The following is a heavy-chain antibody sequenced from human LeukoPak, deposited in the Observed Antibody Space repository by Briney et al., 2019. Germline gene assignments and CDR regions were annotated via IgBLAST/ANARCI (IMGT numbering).Heavy chain of an antibody. J-gene: IGHJ4*02. CDR1: GFTFDRFW. Sequence: GESLRLSCGASGFTFDRFWMHWVRQAPGKGLEWVADIKEDGGEKYYVDSVKGRFTISRDNAKDSPYLQMNSLRAEDTAVYFCARLKGSGYEDHWGQGVLVTVSS. V-gene: IGHV3-7*02. CDR3: ARLKGSGYEDH. CDR2: IKEDGGEK. D-gene: IGHD5-12*01.